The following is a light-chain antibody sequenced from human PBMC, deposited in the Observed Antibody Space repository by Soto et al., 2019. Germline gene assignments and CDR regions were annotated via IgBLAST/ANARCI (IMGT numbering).Light chain of an antibody. CDR2: SAA. CDR1: QSVSTN. Sequence: EIVMTQSPATLSVSPGERATLSCRASQSVSTNLAWYQQKPGQAPRLLIHSAATRATGVPARFSGSGSGTEFTLTISSLQSEDFALYYCQQYNNGPPLTFGGGTKVEIK. CDR3: QQYNNGPPLT. V-gene: IGKV3-15*01. J-gene: IGKJ4*01.